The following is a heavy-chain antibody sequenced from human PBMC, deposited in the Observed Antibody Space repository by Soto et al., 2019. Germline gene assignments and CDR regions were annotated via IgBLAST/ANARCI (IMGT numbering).Heavy chain of an antibody. V-gene: IGHV4-39*01. CDR1: GGSISSSSYY. D-gene: IGHD6-19*01. CDR3: ARHAVQRSGFTAY. CDR2: IYYSGST. J-gene: IGHJ4*02. Sequence: QLQLQESGPGLVKPSETLSLTCTVSGGSISSSSYYWGWIRQPPGKGLEWIGSIYYSGSTYYNPSPKSRAPLSVDTSKSQFPRTLGSVTAADTGVYYWARHAVQRSGFTAYWGQGTLVTVSS.